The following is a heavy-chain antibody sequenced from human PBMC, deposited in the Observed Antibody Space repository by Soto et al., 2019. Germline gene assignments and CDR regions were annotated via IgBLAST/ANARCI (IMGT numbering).Heavy chain of an antibody. V-gene: IGHV4-39*01. CDR3: ARQSYDNSGYFDY. CDR2: FSFSGST. Sequence: QLQLQESGPGLVKPSETLSLNCTVSGDSISSGSHHWGWVRQPPGRGLGWIGSFSFSGSTYYNPTLKSRVTISVDTSRIHFPLKLVSVTAADTAVYYCARQSYDNSGYFDYWGQGTLVTVSS. D-gene: IGHD3-22*01. CDR1: GDSISSGSHH. J-gene: IGHJ4*02.